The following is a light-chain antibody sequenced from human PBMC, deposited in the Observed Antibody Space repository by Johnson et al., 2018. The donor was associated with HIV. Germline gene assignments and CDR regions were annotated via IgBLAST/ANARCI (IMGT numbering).Light chain of an antibody. CDR1: SSNIGNNY. J-gene: IGLJ1*01. CDR3: GTWDSSLSAGV. Sequence: HSVLTQPPSVSAAPGQKVTISCSGSSSNIGNNYVSWYQQLPGTAPKLLIYDNNKRPSGIPDRFSGSKYGTSATLGITGLQTGDEADYYCGTWDSSLSAGVFGTGTNVTVL. CDR2: DNN. V-gene: IGLV1-51*01.